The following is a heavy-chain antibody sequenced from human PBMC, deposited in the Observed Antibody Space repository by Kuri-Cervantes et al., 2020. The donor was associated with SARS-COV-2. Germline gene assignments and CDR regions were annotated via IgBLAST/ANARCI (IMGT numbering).Heavy chain of an antibody. D-gene: IGHD4-17*01. V-gene: IGHV3-30*02. CDR2: IRYDGSNK. J-gene: IGHJ6*03. Sequence: GESLKNSCAASGFIFSSYGMHWVRQAPGKGLEWVAFIRYDGSNKYYADSVKGRFTISRDNYRNTLYLHMNSLRAEDTAVYYCAKDSLRRPFYYYYYYMDVWGKGTTVTVSS. CDR1: GFIFSSYG. CDR3: AKDSLRRPFYYYYYYMDV.